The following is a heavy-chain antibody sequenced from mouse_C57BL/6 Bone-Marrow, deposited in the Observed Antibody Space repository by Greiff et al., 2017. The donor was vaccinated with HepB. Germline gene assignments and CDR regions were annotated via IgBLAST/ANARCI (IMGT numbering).Heavy chain of an antibody. CDR1: GYTFTSYG. Sequence: QVQLQQSGAELARPGASVKLSCKASGYTFTSYGISWVKQRTGQGLEWIGEIYPRSGNTYYYEKFKGKATLTADKSSSTAYMELRSLTSEDSAVYFCAREGLYYYGSSPGYWGQGTSVTVSS. V-gene: IGHV1-81*01. J-gene: IGHJ4*01. CDR2: IYPRSGNT. CDR3: AREGLYYYGSSPGY. D-gene: IGHD1-1*01.